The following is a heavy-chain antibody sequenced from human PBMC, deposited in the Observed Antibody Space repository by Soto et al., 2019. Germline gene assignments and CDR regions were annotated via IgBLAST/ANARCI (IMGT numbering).Heavy chain of an antibody. J-gene: IGHJ5*02. D-gene: IGHD4-4*01. CDR2: MNPNSGNT. CDR3: ARERSNYATVRFDP. V-gene: IGHV1-8*01. Sequence: QVQLVQSGAEVKKPGASVKVSCKASGYTFTSFDINWVRQATGQGLEWMGWMNPNSGNTGYAQKFQGRVTMTRNTSISTAYMELSSLRSEDTAVYYCARERSNYATVRFDPWGQGTLVTVSS. CDR1: GYTFTSFD.